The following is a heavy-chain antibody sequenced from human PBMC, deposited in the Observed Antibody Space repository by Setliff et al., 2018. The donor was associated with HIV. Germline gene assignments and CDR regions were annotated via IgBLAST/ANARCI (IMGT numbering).Heavy chain of an antibody. D-gene: IGHD3-10*01. Sequence: ASVKVSCKASGYTFSAYAIHWVRQAPGQRLEWMGWINAGNGDTKYSQKFQGRVTIMRDTSASTAYMELSSLRSEDTAVYYCAREQVGFGPPRGMDVWGQGTTVTVSS. CDR2: INAGNGDT. J-gene: IGHJ6*02. CDR3: AREQVGFGPPRGMDV. CDR1: GYTFSAYA. V-gene: IGHV1-3*01.